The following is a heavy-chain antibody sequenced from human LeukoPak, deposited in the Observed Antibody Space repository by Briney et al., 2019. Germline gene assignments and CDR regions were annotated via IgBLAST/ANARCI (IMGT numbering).Heavy chain of an antibody. CDR3: ARGPFYDFPILYYFDY. Sequence: GGPLRLSCAASEFTFSAYYMSWIRQAPGKGLGWVSYISSSGSTIYYADSVKGRFTISRDNAKNSLYLQMNSLRAEDTAVYYCARGPFYDFPILYYFDYWGQGTLVTVSS. J-gene: IGHJ4*02. CDR1: EFTFSAYY. D-gene: IGHD3-3*01. V-gene: IGHV3-11*04. CDR2: ISSSGSTI.